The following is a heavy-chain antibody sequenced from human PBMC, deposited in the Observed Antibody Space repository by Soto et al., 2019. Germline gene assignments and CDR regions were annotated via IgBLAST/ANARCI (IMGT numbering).Heavy chain of an antibody. Sequence: QVQLVESGGGVVQPGRSLRLSCAASGFTFSSYGMHWVRQAPGKGLEGVAVISYDGSNKYYADSVKGRFTISRDNSKNTLYLQMNNLRAEDTAVYYCAKVGDTDMATWNWYFDLWGRGTLVTVSS. CDR3: AKVGDTDMATWNWYFDL. CDR1: GFTFSSYG. CDR2: ISYDGSNK. D-gene: IGHD5-18*01. J-gene: IGHJ2*01. V-gene: IGHV3-30*18.